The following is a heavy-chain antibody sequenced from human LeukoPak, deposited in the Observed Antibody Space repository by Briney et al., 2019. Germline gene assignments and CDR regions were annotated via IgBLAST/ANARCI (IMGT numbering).Heavy chain of an antibody. Sequence: GASVKVSCKASGYSFTSYDISWVRQATGQGLEWMGWMNHNRGNTGYAQKFQRRVTWTRNTSISTAYMELSSLRSEDSAVYYCARGSIAAMVRGEGFDYWGQGTQVNVSS. CDR3: ARGSIAAMVRGEGFDY. J-gene: IGHJ4*02. D-gene: IGHD3-10*01. CDR2: MNHNRGNT. V-gene: IGHV1-8*01. CDR1: GYSFTSYD.